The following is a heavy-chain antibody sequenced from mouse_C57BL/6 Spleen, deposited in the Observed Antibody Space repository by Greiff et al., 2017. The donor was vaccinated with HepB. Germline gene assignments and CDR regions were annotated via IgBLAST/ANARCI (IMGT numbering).Heavy chain of an antibody. Sequence: QVQLQQSGAELVRPGTSVKVSCKASGYAFTNYLIEWVKQRPGQGLEWIGVINPGSGGTNYNEKFKGKATLNADKSSSTAYMQLSSLTSEDSAVYFCARSLITTPMDYWGQGTSVTVSS. CDR1: GYAFTNYL. CDR2: INPGSGGT. D-gene: IGHD1-1*01. V-gene: IGHV1-54*01. J-gene: IGHJ4*01. CDR3: ARSLITTPMDY.